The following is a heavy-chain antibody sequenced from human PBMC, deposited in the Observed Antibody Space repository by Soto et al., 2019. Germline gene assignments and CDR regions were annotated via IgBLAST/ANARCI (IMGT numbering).Heavy chain of an antibody. D-gene: IGHD1-26*01. CDR2: ISYDGSDE. CDR1: GFTFSNYG. CDR3: ANLGSGSYEH. V-gene: IGHV3-30*18. Sequence: QVQLVESGGGVVQPGRSLRVSCEASGFTFSNYGIHWVRQAPGKGLEWVAVISYDGSDEYYADSVKGRFTMSRDNSKNTLYLQMNSLSAEDTAVYYCANLGSGSYEHWGQGTLVTVSS. J-gene: IGHJ4*02.